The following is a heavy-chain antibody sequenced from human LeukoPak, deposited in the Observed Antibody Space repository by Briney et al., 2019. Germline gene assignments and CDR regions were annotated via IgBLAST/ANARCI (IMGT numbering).Heavy chain of an antibody. V-gene: IGHV3-23*01. CDR3: AKSSGSYYFLDY. CDR1: GFTFSSLA. J-gene: IGHJ4*02. CDR2: ISGSGGST. Sequence: PGGSLRLSCAASGFTFSSLAMNWVRQAPGKGLEWVSAISGSGGSTYYADSVKGRFTISRDNSKNTLYLQMNSLRAEDTAVYYCAKSSGSYYFLDYWGQGTLVTVSS. D-gene: IGHD1-26*01.